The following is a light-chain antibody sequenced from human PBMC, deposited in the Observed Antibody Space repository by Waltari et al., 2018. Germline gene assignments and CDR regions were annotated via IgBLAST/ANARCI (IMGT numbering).Light chain of an antibody. V-gene: IGKV3-20*01. CDR3: QNHERLPAT. CDR1: QSIGRY. CDR2: GAS. J-gene: IGKJ1*01. Sequence: EIVLTQSPGTLSLSPGERATLSCRASQSIGRYLAWYQQKPDQAPRILIYGASSRATGIPDRFSGSGSGTDFSLTISRLEPEDFAVYYCQNHERLPATFGQGTKVEIK.